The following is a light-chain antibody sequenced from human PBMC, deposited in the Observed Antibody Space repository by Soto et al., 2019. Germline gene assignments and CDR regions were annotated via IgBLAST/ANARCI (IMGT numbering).Light chain of an antibody. Sequence: QSALAQPASVSGSPGQSITISCTGTSSDVGSYTLVSWYQQHPGKAPKLTIYEISKRPSGVSDRFSGSRSGNTASLTVSGLQAEDEADYYCCSYSRSTTFVFGTGTKVTVL. CDR1: SSDVGSYTL. CDR3: CSYSRSTTFV. CDR2: EIS. J-gene: IGLJ1*01. V-gene: IGLV2-23*02.